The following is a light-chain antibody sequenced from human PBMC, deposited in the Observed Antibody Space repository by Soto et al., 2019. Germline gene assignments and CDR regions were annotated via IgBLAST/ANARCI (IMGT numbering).Light chain of an antibody. J-gene: IGKJ2*01. CDR1: QSISSW. Sequence: DIQMTQSPSTLSASVGDRVTITCRASQSISSWLAWYQQKPGKAPKVLIYKASSLESGVPSRFSGSGSGTEFNLTISSLQPDDFATYYCQQYNSYSGTFGQGTKVEIK. CDR2: KAS. CDR3: QQYNSYSGT. V-gene: IGKV1-5*03.